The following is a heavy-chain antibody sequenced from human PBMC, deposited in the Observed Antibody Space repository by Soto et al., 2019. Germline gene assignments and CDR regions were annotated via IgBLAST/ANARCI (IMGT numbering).Heavy chain of an antibody. V-gene: IGHV3-30*03. CDR1: GFTFSSYG. CDR2: ISYDGSNK. J-gene: IGHJ4*02. D-gene: IGHD1-26*01. CDR3: ATSGSYSGFDY. Sequence: QVQLVESGGGVVQPGRSLRLSCAASGFTFSSYGMHWVRQAPGKGLEWVAVISYDGSNKYYADSVKGRFTISRDNSKNTLYLQMNRLRAEDTAVYYCATSGSYSGFDYWGQGTLVTVSS.